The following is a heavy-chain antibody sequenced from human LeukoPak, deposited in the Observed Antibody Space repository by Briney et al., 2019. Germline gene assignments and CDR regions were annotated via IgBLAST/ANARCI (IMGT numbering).Heavy chain of an antibody. D-gene: IGHD6-13*01. J-gene: IGHJ4*02. CDR2: INHSGST. CDR3: ARVPGAAAGTRYFDY. V-gene: IGHV4-34*01. CDR1: GGSFSVYY. Sequence: PSETLSLTCAVYGGSFSVYYWSWIRQPPGKGLEWIGEINHSGSTNYNPSLKSRVTISVDTSKDQFSLKLSSVTAADTAVYYCARVPGAAAGTRYFDYWGQGTLVTVSS.